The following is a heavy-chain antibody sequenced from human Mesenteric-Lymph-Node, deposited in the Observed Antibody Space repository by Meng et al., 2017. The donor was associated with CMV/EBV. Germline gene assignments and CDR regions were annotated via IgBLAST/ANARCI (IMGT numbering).Heavy chain of an antibody. CDR1: GYTFTSYD. V-gene: IGHV1-69*10. CDR2: IIPILGIA. CDR3: ARPSAPIDYYYYGMDV. Sequence: SVKVSCKASGYTFTSYDINWVRQAPGQGLEWMGGIIPILGIANYAQKFQGRVTITADKSTSTAYMELSSLRSEDTAVYYCARPSAPIDYYYYGMDVWGQGTTVTVSS. J-gene: IGHJ6*02.